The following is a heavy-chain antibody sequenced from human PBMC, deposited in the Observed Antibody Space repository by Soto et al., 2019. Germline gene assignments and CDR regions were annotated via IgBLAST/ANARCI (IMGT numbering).Heavy chain of an antibody. CDR2: IWYDGSNK. V-gene: IGHV3-33*01. CDR3: ASDYYDSSGYQSGGMDV. J-gene: IGHJ6*02. CDR1: GFTFSSYG. Sequence: QVQLVESGGGVVQPGRSLRLSCAASGFTFSSYGMHWVHQAPGKGLEWVAVIWYDGSNKYYADSVKGRFTISRDNSKNTLYLQMNSLRAEDTAVYYCASDYYDSSGYQSGGMDVWGQGTTVTVSS. D-gene: IGHD3-22*01.